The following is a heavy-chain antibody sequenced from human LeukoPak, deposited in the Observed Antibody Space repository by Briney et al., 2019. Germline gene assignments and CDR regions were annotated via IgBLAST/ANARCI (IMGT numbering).Heavy chain of an antibody. V-gene: IGHV3-21*01. J-gene: IGHJ6*02. CDR2: ISRISSYI. D-gene: IGHD3-22*01. CDR1: GFTFSSYS. CDR3: ARASEYYYDNSGYYPPYYYYGMDV. Sequence: GGSLRLSCAASGFTFSSYSMNWVRQAPGKGLEWVSSISRISSYIYYADSVKGRFTISRDNAKNSLYLQMNSLRAEGTAVYYCARASEYYYDNSGYYPPYYYYGMDVWGQGTTVTVSS.